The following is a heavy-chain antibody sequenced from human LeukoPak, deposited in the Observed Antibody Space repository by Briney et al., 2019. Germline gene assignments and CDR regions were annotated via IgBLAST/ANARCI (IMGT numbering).Heavy chain of an antibody. D-gene: IGHD3-9*01. Sequence: PGGSLRLSCAASGFTFSNYAMHWVRQAPGKGLEWVALMSYDGSSKYYADSVKGRFTISRDNSKNTLYLQMNSLRVEDTAVYYCARGPGTYYDILTGYYYGDYFDYWGQGTLVTVSS. J-gene: IGHJ4*02. V-gene: IGHV3-30-3*01. CDR3: ARGPGTYYDILTGYYYGDYFDY. CDR2: MSYDGSSK. CDR1: GFTFSNYA.